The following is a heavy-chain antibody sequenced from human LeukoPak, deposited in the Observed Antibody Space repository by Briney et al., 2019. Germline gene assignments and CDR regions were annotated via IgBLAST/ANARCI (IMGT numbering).Heavy chain of an antibody. CDR2: ICTSGST. V-gene: IGHV4-61*02. CDR3: AREEDYYDSSGYYLY. Sequence: PSETLSLTCTVSGGSISSGSYYWSWIRQPAGKGLEWIGRICTSGSTNYNPSLKSRVTISVDTSKNQFSLKLSSVTAADTAVYYCAREEDYYDSSGYYLYWGQGTLVTVSS. CDR1: GGSISSGSYY. J-gene: IGHJ4*02. D-gene: IGHD3-22*01.